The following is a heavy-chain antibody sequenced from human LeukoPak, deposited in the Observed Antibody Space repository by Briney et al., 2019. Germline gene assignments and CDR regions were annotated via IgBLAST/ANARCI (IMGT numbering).Heavy chain of an antibody. CDR1: GGSISGQY. V-gene: IGHV4-59*08. D-gene: IGHD3-10*01. J-gene: IGHJ4*02. CDR3: ARHLSYSGSGPYFDS. Sequence: SETLSLTCTVSGGSISGQYWSWTRQPPGKGLEWIAYIYYTGISDYNPSLKSRATISLDTSKNKFSLRLTSVTAADTAVYYCARHLSYSGSGPYFDSWGQGTLVTVSS. CDR2: IYYTGIS.